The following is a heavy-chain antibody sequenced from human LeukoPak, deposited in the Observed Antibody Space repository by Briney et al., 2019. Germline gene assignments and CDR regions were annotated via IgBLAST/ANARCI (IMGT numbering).Heavy chain of an antibody. Sequence: SGGSLRLSCAASGFTFSSYAMSWVRQAPGKGLEWVSGISGSGGSTYYADSVKGRFTISRDNSKNTLYLQMNSLRAEDTAVYYCAKSGGYSGYDLGYWGQGTLVSVAS. CDR2: ISGSGGST. J-gene: IGHJ4*02. CDR3: AKSGGYSGYDLGY. D-gene: IGHD5-12*01. CDR1: GFTFSSYA. V-gene: IGHV3-23*01.